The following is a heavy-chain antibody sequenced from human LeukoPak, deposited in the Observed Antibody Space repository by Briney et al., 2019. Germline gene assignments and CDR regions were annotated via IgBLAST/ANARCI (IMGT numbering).Heavy chain of an antibody. D-gene: IGHD5-24*01. Sequence: GGSLRLSCAASGFTFGSYEMNWVRQAPGKGLEWVSYISSSGSTIYYADSVKGRFTISRDNAKNSLYLQMNSLRAEGTAVYYCARELRGLMAFWGQGTMVTVSS. J-gene: IGHJ3*01. CDR1: GFTFGSYE. CDR3: ARELRGLMAF. V-gene: IGHV3-48*03. CDR2: ISSSGSTI.